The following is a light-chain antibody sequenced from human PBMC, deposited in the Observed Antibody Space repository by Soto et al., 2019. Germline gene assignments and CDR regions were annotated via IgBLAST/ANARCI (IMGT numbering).Light chain of an antibody. CDR3: RSFTSSITYV. CDR2: DVT. Sequence: QAALTHPAAVSGSPVQSITISCTGTTSDVGGYNSVSWYRQDPGKAPELMIYDVTNRPPGVSSRFSGSTSGNTASLTSSGLQAEDEADYCCRSFTSSITYVFGTGTKVTVL. J-gene: IGLJ1*01. V-gene: IGLV2-14*01. CDR1: TSDVGGYNS.